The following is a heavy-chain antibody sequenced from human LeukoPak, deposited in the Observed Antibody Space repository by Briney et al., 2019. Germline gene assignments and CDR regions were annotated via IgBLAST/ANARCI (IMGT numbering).Heavy chain of an antibody. CDR1: GYTFTSYG. Sequence: ASVKVSCKASGYTFTSYGISWVRQAPGQGLEWMGWINAGNGNTKYSQKFQGRVTITRDTSASTAYMELSSLRSEDTAVYYCARDARMSSPRGWFDPWGQGTLVTVSS. J-gene: IGHJ5*02. V-gene: IGHV1-3*01. D-gene: IGHD2-15*01. CDR3: ARDARMSSPRGWFDP. CDR2: INAGNGNT.